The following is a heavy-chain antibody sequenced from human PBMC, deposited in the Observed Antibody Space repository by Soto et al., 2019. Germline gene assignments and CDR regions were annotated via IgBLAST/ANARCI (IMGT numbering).Heavy chain of an antibody. CDR2: ISAYNGNT. Sequence: ASVKVSCKASGYTFTSYGISWVRQAPGQGLEWMGWISAYNGNTNYAQKLQGRVTMTTDTSTSTAYMELRSLRSDDTAVYYCARDLERPGITFFGVVITDNWFDPWGQGTLVTVSS. CDR3: ARDLERPGITFFGVVITDNWFDP. CDR1: GYTFTSYG. J-gene: IGHJ5*02. V-gene: IGHV1-18*01. D-gene: IGHD3-3*01.